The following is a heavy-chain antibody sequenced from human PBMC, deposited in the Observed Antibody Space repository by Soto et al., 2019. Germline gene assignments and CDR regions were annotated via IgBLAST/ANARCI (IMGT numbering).Heavy chain of an antibody. Sequence: QVQLVESGGGVVQPGRSLRLSCVASGFTFSTYGMHWVRQAPGKGLEWVAMTWNDGSNKYYTDSMKDRFTISRDNSKNTLYLQMNSLTDEDSAVCYCTTELNDMQAFDIWGQGTMVTVSS. J-gene: IGHJ3*02. CDR3: TTELNDMQAFDI. D-gene: IGHD1-1*01. CDR1: GFTFSTYG. CDR2: TWNDGSNK. V-gene: IGHV3-33*01.